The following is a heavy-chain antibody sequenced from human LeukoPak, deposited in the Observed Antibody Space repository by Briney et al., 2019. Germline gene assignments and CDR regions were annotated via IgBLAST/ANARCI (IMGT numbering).Heavy chain of an antibody. D-gene: IGHD3-10*01. CDR2: ISSSGSTI. CDR1: GFTFSDYY. CDR3: ARRHYYGSGSPNVFDY. J-gene: IGHJ4*02. Sequence: GSLRLSCAASGFTFSDYYMSWIRQAPGKGLEWVSYISSSGSTIYYADSVKGRYTISRDNAKNSLYLQMNSLRAEDTAVYYCARRHYYGSGSPNVFDYWGQGTLVTVSS. V-gene: IGHV3-11*01.